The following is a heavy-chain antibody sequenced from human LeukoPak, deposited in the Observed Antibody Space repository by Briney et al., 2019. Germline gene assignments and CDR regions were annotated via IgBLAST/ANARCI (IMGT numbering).Heavy chain of an antibody. V-gene: IGHV3-30*02. CDR2: IRYDGSNK. D-gene: IGHD6-13*01. J-gene: IGHJ2*01. CDR3: AREKRAKAAAGANWYFDL. Sequence: GGSLRLSCAASGFTFSSYGMHWVRQAPGKGLEWVAFIRYDGSNKYYADSVKGRFTISRDNSKNTLYLQMNSLRAEDTAVYYCAREKRAKAAAGANWYFDLWGRGTLVTVSS. CDR1: GFTFSSYG.